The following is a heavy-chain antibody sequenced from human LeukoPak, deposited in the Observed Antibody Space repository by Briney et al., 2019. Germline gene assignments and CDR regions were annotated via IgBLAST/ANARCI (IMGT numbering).Heavy chain of an antibody. Sequence: GESLKISCQGSGYSFTSYWIGWVRQMPGKGLEWMGIIYPGDSDTRYSPSFQGQVTISADKSISTAYLQWSSLKASGTAMYYCARYSSSRYGYYYYYYMDVWGKGTTVTVSS. D-gene: IGHD6-13*01. CDR2: IYPGDSDT. CDR3: ARYSSSRYGYYYYYYMDV. J-gene: IGHJ6*03. V-gene: IGHV5-51*01. CDR1: GYSFTSYW.